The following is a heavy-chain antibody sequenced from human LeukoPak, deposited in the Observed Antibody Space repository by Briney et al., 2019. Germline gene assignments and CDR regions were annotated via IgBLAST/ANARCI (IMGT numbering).Heavy chain of an antibody. CDR1: GIILSSYW. V-gene: IGHV3-7*01. D-gene: IGHD6-19*01. J-gene: IGHJ5*01. CDR3: AREFRSGYNSRWFDY. Sequence: PGGSLRLSCAASGIILSSYWMSWVRQAPGKGLEWVANIKQGGSEKWYVDSVKGRFTISRDNAKNSLYLQMNSLRVEDTAVYYCAREFRSGYNSRWFDYWGQGTRVIVSS. CDR2: IKQGGSEK.